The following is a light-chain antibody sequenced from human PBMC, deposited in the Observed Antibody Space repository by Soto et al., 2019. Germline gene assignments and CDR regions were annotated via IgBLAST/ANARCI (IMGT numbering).Light chain of an antibody. J-gene: IGLJ1*01. V-gene: IGLV1-51*01. CDR3: GTWDSSLSAGV. Sequence: QSVLTQPPSVSAAPGQKVTISCSGSSSNIGHNYVSWYQQLPGTAPKLLIYDNNKRPSGIPDRFSGSKSGTSATLGITGLQTGDEADYYCGTWDSSLSAGVFGTGTKVTVL. CDR2: DNN. CDR1: SSNIGHNY.